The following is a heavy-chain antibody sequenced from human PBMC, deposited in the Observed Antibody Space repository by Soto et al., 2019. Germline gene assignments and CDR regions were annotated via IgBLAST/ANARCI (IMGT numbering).Heavy chain of an antibody. V-gene: IGHV6-1*01. CDR3: ARAYCSGYRSTRLYPNWFDP. CDR1: GDSVSSNSAA. J-gene: IGHJ5*02. CDR2: TYYRSKWYN. D-gene: IGHD2-15*01. Sequence: SQTLSLTCAISGDSVSSNSAAWNWIRQSPSRGLEWLGRTYYRSKWYNDYAVSVKSRITINPDTSKNQFSLQLNSVTPEDTAVYYCARAYCSGYRSTRLYPNWFDPWGQGTLVTVSS.